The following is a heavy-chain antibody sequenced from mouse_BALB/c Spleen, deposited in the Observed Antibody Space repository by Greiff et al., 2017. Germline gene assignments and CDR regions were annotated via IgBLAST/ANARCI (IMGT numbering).Heavy chain of an antibody. J-gene: IGHJ3*01. CDR1: GFAFSSYD. V-gene: IGHV5-12-1*01. D-gene: IGHD2-1*01. CDR2: ISSGGGST. Sequence: EVQVVESGGDLVKPGGSLKLSCAASGFAFSSYDMSWVRQTPEKRLEWVAYISSGGGSTYYPDTVKGRFTISRDNAKNTLYLQMSSLKSEDTAMYYCARPSDLLRKTQFAYWGQGTLVTVSA. CDR3: ARPSDLLRKTQFAY.